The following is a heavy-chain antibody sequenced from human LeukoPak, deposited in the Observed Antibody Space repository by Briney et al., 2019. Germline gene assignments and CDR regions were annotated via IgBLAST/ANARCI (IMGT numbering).Heavy chain of an antibody. J-gene: IGHJ5*02. CDR2: ISAYNGNT. D-gene: IGHD1-20*01. CDR3: ARDRTAGITGTGWFDP. V-gene: IGHV1-18*01. CDR1: GYTFTSYG. Sequence: ASVKVSCKASGYTFTSYGISWVRQAPGQGLEWMGWISAYNGNTNYAQKLQGRVTMTTDTSTSTAYMELRSLRSDDTAVYYCARDRTAGITGTGWFDPWGQGTLVTVSS.